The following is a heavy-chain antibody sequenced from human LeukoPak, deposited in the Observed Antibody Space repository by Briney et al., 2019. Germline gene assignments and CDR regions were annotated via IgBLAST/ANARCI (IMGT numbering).Heavy chain of an antibody. CDR3: ARGDDNWNDLDAFDI. V-gene: IGHV3-48*01. CDR2: ISSSSSTI. J-gene: IGHJ3*02. D-gene: IGHD1-1*01. CDR1: GFTFSSYS. Sequence: GGSLRLSCAASGFTFSSYSLNWVRQAPGKGLEWVSYISSSSSTIYYADSVKGRFTISRDNAKNSLYLQMNSLRAEDTAVYYCARGDDNWNDLDAFDIWGQGTMVTVSS.